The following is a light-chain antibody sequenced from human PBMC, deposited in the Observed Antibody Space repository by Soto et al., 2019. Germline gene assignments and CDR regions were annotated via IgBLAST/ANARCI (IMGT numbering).Light chain of an antibody. J-gene: IGLJ1*01. CDR3: SSYTTGSTLYV. CDR1: SNDLGAYKY. Sequence: QSVLTQPASGSGSPGQSITISCTGSSNDLGAYKYVSWYQQYPGKAPKLIIFEVSNRPSGVSNRFSGSKSGNTASLTIAGLQAEDEADYHCSSYTTGSTLYVFGGGTKLTVL. CDR2: EVS. V-gene: IGLV2-14*01.